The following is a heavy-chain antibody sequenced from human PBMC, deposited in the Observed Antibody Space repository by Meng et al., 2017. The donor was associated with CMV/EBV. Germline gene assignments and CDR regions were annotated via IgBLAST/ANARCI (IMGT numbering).Heavy chain of an antibody. CDR2: ISGSGSST. J-gene: IGHJ4*02. V-gene: IGHV3-23*01. CDR3: AKDRALGGGAYYFED. D-gene: IGHD3-3*01. Sequence: SASSFSSYAMSWVRQPAGKVVGWVAAISGSGSSTYYADSVKGRFTISRDNSKTTLYLQRSTLRADDTAIYCCAKDRALGGGAYYFEDWGQGTLVTVSS. CDR1: ASSFSSYA.